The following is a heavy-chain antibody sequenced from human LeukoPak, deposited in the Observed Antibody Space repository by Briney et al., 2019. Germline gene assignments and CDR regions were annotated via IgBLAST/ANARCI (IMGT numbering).Heavy chain of an antibody. CDR3: ARVVRSYHVFLGWFDP. V-gene: IGHV4-34*01. CDR1: GGSFSGYY. CDR2: INHSGST. Sequence: SETLSLTCAVYGGSFSGYYWSWIRQPPGKGLEWIREINHSGSTNYNPSLKSRVTISVDTSKNQFSLKLSSVTAADTAVYYCARVVRSYHVFLGWFDPWGQGTLVTVSS. D-gene: IGHD2/OR15-2a*01. J-gene: IGHJ5*02.